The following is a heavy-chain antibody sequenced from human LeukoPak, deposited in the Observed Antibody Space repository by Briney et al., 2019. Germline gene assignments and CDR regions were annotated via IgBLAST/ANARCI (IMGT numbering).Heavy chain of an antibody. CDR2: INAGNGNT. CDR1: GYTFTSYA. J-gene: IGHJ4*02. CDR3: ASRGKSGWLVSWGYFDY. Sequence: ASVNVSCKASGYTFTSYAMHWVRQAPGQRLEWMGWINAGNGNTKYSQKFQGRVTITRDTSASTAYMELSSLRSEDTAVYYCASRGKSGWLVSWGYFDYWGQGTLVTVSS. V-gene: IGHV1-3*01. D-gene: IGHD6-19*01.